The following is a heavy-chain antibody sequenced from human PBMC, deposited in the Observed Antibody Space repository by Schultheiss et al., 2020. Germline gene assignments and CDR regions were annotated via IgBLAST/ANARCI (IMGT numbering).Heavy chain of an antibody. J-gene: IGHJ6*02. CDR3: AREVPLMVQGVIGGQSYYYYGMDV. V-gene: IGHV3-30*03. CDR1: GFTFNNYG. Sequence: GESLKISCAASGFTFNNYGIHWVRQAPGKGLEWVAVISFDGSNKFYADSVKGRFTISRDNSKNTLYLQMNSLRAEDTAVYYCAREVPLMVQGVIGGQSYYYYGMDVWGQGTTVTVSS. D-gene: IGHD3-10*01. CDR2: ISFDGSNK.